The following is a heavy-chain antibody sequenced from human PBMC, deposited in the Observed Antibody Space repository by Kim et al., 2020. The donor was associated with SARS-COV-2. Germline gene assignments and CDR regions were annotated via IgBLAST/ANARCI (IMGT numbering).Heavy chain of an antibody. D-gene: IGHD2-2*01. CDR1: GGTLSGYA. J-gene: IGHJ6*02. CDR2: IISMFGTP. CDR3: ARGGYCRSTTCYTLRYFYYYGMDV. V-gene: IGHV1-69*13. Sequence: SVKVSCKASGGTLSGYAISWVRQAPGQGLEWVGGIISMFGTPNYALQFLGRVTITADESTSTAYLELNSLSSDDTAMYYCARGGYCRSTTCYTLRYFYYYGMDVWGQGTTITVSS.